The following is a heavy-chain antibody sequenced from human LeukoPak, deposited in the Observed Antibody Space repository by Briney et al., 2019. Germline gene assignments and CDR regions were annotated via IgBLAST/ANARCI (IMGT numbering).Heavy chain of an antibody. CDR3: ARDPNYGSGSYSDY. V-gene: IGHV3-21*01. CDR2: ISSSSSYI. D-gene: IGHD3-10*01. Sequence: GRSLRLSCAASGFTFSSYSMNWVRQAPGKGLEWVSSISSSSSYIYYADSVKGRFTISRDNAKNSLYLQMNSLRAEDTAVYYCARDPNYGSGSYSDYWGQGTLVTVSS. CDR1: GFTFSSYS. J-gene: IGHJ4*02.